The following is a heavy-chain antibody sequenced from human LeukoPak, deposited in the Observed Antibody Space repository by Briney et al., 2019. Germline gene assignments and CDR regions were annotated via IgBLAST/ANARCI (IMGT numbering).Heavy chain of an antibody. CDR3: ARQVIGHFDY. V-gene: IGHV4-59*08. CDR1: NYSINNGYY. Sequence: PSETLSLTCTVSNYSINNGYYWGWIRQPPGQGLEWIGYIYYSGSTNYNPSLKSRVTISVDTSKNQFSLRLSSVTAADTAVYYCARQVIGHFDYWGQGTLVTVSS. CDR2: IYYSGST. J-gene: IGHJ4*02.